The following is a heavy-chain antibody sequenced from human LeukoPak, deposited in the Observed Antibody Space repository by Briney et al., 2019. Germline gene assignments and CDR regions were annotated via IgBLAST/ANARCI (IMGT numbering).Heavy chain of an antibody. Sequence: PGGSLRLSCAASGFTFSSYSMNWVRQAPGKGLEWVSSISSSSSYIYYADSVKGRFTISRDNAKNSLYLQMNGLRAEDTAVYYCASFTIFGVAYLQWGQGTLVTVSS. J-gene: IGHJ4*02. CDR1: GFTFSSYS. CDR3: ASFTIFGVAYLQ. CDR2: ISSSSSYI. V-gene: IGHV3-21*01. D-gene: IGHD3-3*01.